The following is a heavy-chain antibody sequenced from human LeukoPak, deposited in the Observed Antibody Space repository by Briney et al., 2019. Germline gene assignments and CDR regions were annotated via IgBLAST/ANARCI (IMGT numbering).Heavy chain of an antibody. CDR1: GYTFTSYD. CDR2: MNPNSGNT. D-gene: IGHD2-15*01. CDR3: ARGNPCYRYCSGGSCYCWFDP. V-gene: IGHV1-8*03. Sequence: GASVKVSCKASGYTFTSYDINWVRQATGQGLEWMGWMNPNSGNTGYAQKFQGRVTITRNTSISTAYMELSSLRSEDAAVYYCARGNPCYRYCSGGSCYCWFDPWGQGTLVTVSS. J-gene: IGHJ5*02.